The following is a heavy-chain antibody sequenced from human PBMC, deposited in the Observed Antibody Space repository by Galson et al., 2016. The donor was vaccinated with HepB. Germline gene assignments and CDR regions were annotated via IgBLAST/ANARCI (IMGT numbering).Heavy chain of an antibody. V-gene: IGHV3-9*02. D-gene: IGHD6-19*01. J-gene: IGHJ4*02. CDR1: GFISDDYA. CDR2: ISWNSGSV. CDR3: GKGAGYGSGWVDY. Sequence: SLRLSCAVSGFISDDYAMHWVRQVPGKGLEWVSGISWNSGSVGYADSVKGRFITSRDNAKNSLYLQMNSLRADDTALYYCGKGAGYGSGWVDYWGQGTLVTVSS.